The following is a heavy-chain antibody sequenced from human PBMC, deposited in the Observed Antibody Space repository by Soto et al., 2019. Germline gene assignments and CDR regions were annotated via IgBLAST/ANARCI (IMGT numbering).Heavy chain of an antibody. CDR2: IYPGDSDT. CDR3: AGSTVSIEYYYDSSGYLPFDY. CDR1: GYSFTSYW. D-gene: IGHD3-22*01. J-gene: IGHJ4*02. V-gene: IGHV5-51*01. Sequence: PGESLKISCKGSGYSFTSYWIGWVRQMPGKGLEWMGIIYPGDSDTRYSPSFQGQVTISADKSISTAYLQWSSLKASDTAMYYCAGSTVSIEYYYDSSGYLPFDYWGQGTLVTVSS.